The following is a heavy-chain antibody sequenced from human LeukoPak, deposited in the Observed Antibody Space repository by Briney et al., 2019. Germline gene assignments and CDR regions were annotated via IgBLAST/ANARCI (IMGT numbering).Heavy chain of an antibody. CDR3: ARWATSFDL. CDR1: GFTFGNYW. V-gene: IGHV3-7*01. J-gene: IGHJ4*02. D-gene: IGHD6-6*01. Sequence: GGSLRLSCAASGFTFGNYWMRWVRQAPGKGLELVANIKEDGSDKYYVDSVTGRFYISRDNDKNSLYLQMNSLRAEDTAVYYCARWATSFDLWGQGTLVTVSS. CDR2: IKEDGSDK.